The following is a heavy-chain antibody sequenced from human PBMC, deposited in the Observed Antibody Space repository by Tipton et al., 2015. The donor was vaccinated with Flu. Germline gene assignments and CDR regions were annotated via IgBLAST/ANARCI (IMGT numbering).Heavy chain of an antibody. D-gene: IGHD1-26*01. CDR3: ARDGPSGKYTD. J-gene: IGHJ4*02. V-gene: IGHV4-61*02. CDR2: IYTTGST. CDR1: GGSITRTNYY. Sequence: TLSLTCTVSGGSITRTNYYWSWIRQPAGEGLEWIGRIYTTGSTNYNPSLENRLTISIDTSRNQVSLNVTSVTAADTARYYFARDGPSGKYTDWGQGSLVTVSS.